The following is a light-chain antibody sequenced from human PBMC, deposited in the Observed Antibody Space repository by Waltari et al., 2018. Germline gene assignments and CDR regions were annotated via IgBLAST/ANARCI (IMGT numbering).Light chain of an antibody. CDR1: QSISSW. Sequence: DIQMTQSPSTLSASVGDRVTITCRASQSISSWLAWYQQKPGKAPKLLIYKASSLESGVPSRCSGRLSGTEITLTISSLQPDDVATYCCQQDNSHATFGQGTKVEIK. V-gene: IGKV1-5*03. J-gene: IGKJ1*01. CDR2: KAS. CDR3: QQDNSHAT.